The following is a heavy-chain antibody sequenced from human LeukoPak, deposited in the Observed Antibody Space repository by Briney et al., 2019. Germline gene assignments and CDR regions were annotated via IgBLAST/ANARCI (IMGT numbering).Heavy chain of an antibody. CDR3: ARATFMDPPSSSGGSYYYYYGMDV. CDR2: IIPIFGTA. V-gene: IGHV1-69*13. Sequence: SVKVSCKASGGTFSSYAISWVRQAPGQGLEWMGGIIPIFGTANYAQKFQGRVTITADESTSTAYMELSSLRSEDAAVYYCARATFMDPPSSSGGSYYYYYGMDVRGQGTTVTVSS. J-gene: IGHJ6*02. CDR1: GGTFSSYA. D-gene: IGHD6-19*01.